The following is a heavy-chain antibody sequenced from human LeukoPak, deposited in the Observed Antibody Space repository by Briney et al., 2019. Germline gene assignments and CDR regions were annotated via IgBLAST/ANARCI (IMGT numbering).Heavy chain of an antibody. CDR2: IYSGGST. D-gene: IGHD6-13*01. CDR1: GFTVSSNY. CDR3: ARGNPSPSGYSSSWYYYYYGMDV. V-gene: IGHV3-66*01. Sequence: GGSLRLSCAASGFTVSSNYMSWVRQAPGKGLEWVSVIYSGGSTYYADSVKGRFTISRDNSKNTLYLQMNSLRAEDTAVYYCARGNPSPSGYSSSWYYYYYGMDVWGQGTTVTVSS. J-gene: IGHJ6*02.